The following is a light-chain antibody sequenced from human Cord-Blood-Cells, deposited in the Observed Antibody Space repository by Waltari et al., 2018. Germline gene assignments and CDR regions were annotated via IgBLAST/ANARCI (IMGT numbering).Light chain of an antibody. CDR2: EVS. CDR1: SSDVGSYNL. Sequence: QSALTQPASLSGSPGQSITIYCTGPSSDVGSYNLVSWYQQHPGKAPKLMIYEVSKRPSGVSNRFSGSKSGNTASLTISGLQAEDEADYYCCSYAGSRVFGGGTKLTVL. V-gene: IGLV2-23*02. J-gene: IGLJ3*02. CDR3: CSYAGSRV.